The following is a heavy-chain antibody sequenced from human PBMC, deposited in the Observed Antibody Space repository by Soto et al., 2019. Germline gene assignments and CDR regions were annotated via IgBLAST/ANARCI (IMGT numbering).Heavy chain of an antibody. CDR2: IYYSGST. D-gene: IGHD3-10*01. CDR3: ARVGNYYGSGSYYKNPAYYFDY. V-gene: IGHV4-31*03. CDR1: GGSISSGGYY. J-gene: IGHJ4*02. Sequence: QVQLQESGPGLVKPSQTLSLTCTVSGGSISSGGYYWSWIRQHPGKGLEWIGYIYYSGSTYYNPSLKGRVTISVDTSKNQFSLKLSSVTAADTAVYYCARVGNYYGSGSYYKNPAYYFDYWGQGTLVTVSS.